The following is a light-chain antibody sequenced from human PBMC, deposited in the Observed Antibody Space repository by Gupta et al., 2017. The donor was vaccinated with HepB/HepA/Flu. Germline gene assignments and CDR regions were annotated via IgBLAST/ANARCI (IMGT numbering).Light chain of an antibody. CDR2: EVN. CDR3: NSYTTSSTYV. V-gene: IGLV2-18*02. CDR1: SSDVGSYNR. Sequence: QSALTQPPSVSGSPGQSVTISCTGSSSDVGSYNRVSWYQQPPGTAPKLMIYEVNNRPSGVPDRFSGSKSGNTASLTISGLQAKDEADYFCNSYTTSSTYVFGTGTKVTVL. J-gene: IGLJ1*01.